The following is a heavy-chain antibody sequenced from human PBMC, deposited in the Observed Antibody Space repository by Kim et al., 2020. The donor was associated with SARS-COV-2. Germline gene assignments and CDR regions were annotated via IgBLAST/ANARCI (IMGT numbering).Heavy chain of an antibody. CDR3: ARDSSGRYSP. J-gene: IGHJ5*02. D-gene: IGHD1-26*01. Sequence: TANYAQKFQGRVTITADESTSTSYMELSSLRSEDTAVYYCARDSSGRYSPWGQGTLVTVSS. V-gene: IGHV1-69*01. CDR2: TA.